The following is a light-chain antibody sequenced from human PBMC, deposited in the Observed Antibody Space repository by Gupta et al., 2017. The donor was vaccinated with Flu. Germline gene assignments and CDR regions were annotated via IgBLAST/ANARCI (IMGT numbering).Light chain of an antibody. Sequence: DIVMTQSPDSLAVSLGERATINCKSSQSLLYSSNNKNYLAWYQQKPGQPPKLLIYWASTRESGVPDRFSGSGSGTDFTLTISSLQAEDVAVYYCQQCYTNQYTFGQGTKLEI. CDR3: QQCYTNQYT. CDR2: WAS. J-gene: IGKJ2*01. CDR1: QSLLYSSNNKNY. V-gene: IGKV4-1*01.